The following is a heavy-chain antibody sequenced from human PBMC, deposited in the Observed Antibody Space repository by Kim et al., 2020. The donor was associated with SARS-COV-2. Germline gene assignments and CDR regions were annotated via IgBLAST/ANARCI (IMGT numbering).Heavy chain of an antibody. V-gene: IGHV3-23*01. CDR3: AKAQSRGFGNLGGYYGVDV. D-gene: IGHD3-10*01. J-gene: IGHJ6*02. CDR1: EFTFSSYA. Sequence: GGSLRLSCAASEFTFSSYAMTWVRQAPGEGLEWVSAISGSGYNTNYADSVKGRFTISRDNSNNTLYLEMNSLRAEDTAVYFCAKAQSRGFGNLGGYYGVDVWGQGTTVTVSS. CDR2: ISGSGYNT.